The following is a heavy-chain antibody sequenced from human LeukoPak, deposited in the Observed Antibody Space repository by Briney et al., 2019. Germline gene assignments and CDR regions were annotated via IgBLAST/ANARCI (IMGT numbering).Heavy chain of an antibody. CDR3: ARDNSVEDTAWWFDP. J-gene: IGHJ5*02. D-gene: IGHD4-23*01. V-gene: IGHV1-46*01. CDR1: GYTFTSYY. Sequence: ASVKVSCKASGYTFTSYYMHWVRQAPGQGLERMGIINPSGGSTSYAQKFQGRVTMTRDMSTSTDYMELSSLRSEDTAVYYCARDNSVEDTAWWFDPWGQGTLVTVSS. CDR2: INPSGGST.